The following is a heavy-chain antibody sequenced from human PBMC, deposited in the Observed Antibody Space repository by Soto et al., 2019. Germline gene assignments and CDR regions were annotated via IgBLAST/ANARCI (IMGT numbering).Heavy chain of an antibody. V-gene: IGHV1-8*01. CDR2: MTPNSGNT. J-gene: IGHJ5*02. Sequence: QVQLVQSGAEVKKPGASVKVSCKASGYSFLDYDINWVRQATGQGRAWMGWMTPNSGNTGYAQKFQGRVNLTRDTYRGTTHMELSSPESEDMAVYYCARNPYSSGRFDPWGQGTLVTVSS. D-gene: IGHD6-19*01. CDR3: ARNPYSSGRFDP. CDR1: GYSFLDYD.